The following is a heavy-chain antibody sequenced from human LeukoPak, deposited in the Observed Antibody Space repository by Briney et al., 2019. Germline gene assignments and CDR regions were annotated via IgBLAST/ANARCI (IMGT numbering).Heavy chain of an antibody. CDR3: AGQTVVVPAATSYYDLWSGYYVGAFDI. J-gene: IGHJ3*02. Sequence: GGSLRLSCAASGFTFDDYGMSWVRQAPGKGLEWVSGINWNGGSTGYADSVKGRFTISRDNAKNSLYLQMNSLRAEDTALYYCAGQTVVVPAATSYYDLWSGYYVGAFDIWGQGTMVTVSS. CDR1: GFTFDDYG. CDR2: INWNGGST. V-gene: IGHV3-20*04. D-gene: IGHD3-3*01.